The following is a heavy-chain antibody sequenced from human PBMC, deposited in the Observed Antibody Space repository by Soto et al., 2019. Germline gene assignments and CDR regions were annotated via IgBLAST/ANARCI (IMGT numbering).Heavy chain of an antibody. V-gene: IGHV1-46*01. CDR2: INPSGGST. Sequence: GASVKVSCKASGYTFTSYYMHWVRQAPGQGHEWMGIINPSGGSTSYAQKFQGRVTMTRDTSTSTVYMELSSLRSEDTAVYYCARISNYDILTGYSPAQFDYWGQGTLVTVSS. CDR1: GYTFTSYY. CDR3: ARISNYDILTGYSPAQFDY. J-gene: IGHJ4*02. D-gene: IGHD3-9*01.